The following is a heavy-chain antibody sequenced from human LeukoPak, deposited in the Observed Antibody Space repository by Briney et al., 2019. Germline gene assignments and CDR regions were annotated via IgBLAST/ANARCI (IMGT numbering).Heavy chain of an antibody. CDR3: ARESSGTYYNPLGCMDA. D-gene: IGHD3-10*01. V-gene: IGHV4-34*01. CDR1: GGSFSGYY. Sequence: SETLSLTCAVYGGSFSGYYWSWIRQPPGKGLEWIGEINHSGSTNYNPSLKSRVTISVDTSKNQFSLKLSSVTAADTAVYYCARESSGTYYNPLGCMDAWGKGTTVTLSS. CDR2: INHSGST. J-gene: IGHJ6*03.